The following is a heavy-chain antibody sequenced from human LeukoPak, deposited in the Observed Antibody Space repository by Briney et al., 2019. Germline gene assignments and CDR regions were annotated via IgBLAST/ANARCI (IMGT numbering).Heavy chain of an antibody. Sequence: SETLSLTCAVYGGSFSGYYWSWIRQPPGKGLEWIGEINHSGSTNYNPSLESRVTISVDTSKNQFSLKLSSVTAADTAVYYCATRRLIVGATPYFDYWGQGTLVTVSS. CDR2: INHSGST. V-gene: IGHV4-34*01. CDR3: ATRRLIVGATPYFDY. J-gene: IGHJ4*02. D-gene: IGHD1-26*01. CDR1: GGSFSGYY.